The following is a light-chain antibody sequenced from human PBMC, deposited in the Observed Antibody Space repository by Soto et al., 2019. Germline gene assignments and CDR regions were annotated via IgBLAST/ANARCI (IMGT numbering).Light chain of an antibody. CDR1: SSSIGSNY. CDR2: RDN. V-gene: IGLV1-47*01. Sequence: QSVLTQPPSACGTPGHRVTISCSGSSSSIGSNYVYWYRQFPGTAPKLLIHRDNQRPSGVPDRFAGSKSGSSASLAISGLRSEDEADYYCAAWDDSLTGVIFGGGTKLTVL. CDR3: AAWDDSLTGVI. J-gene: IGLJ2*01.